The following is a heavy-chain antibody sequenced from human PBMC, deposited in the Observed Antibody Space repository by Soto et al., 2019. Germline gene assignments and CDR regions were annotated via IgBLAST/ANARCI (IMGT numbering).Heavy chain of an antibody. Sequence: GGSLRLSCAAAGSPLNICVLILASTAPGTGLEWVSSTGGGENDRYYAGSVKGRFTISRENSKSTMFLQMNSLRAEDTAIYDCVKDRMPHNSVWDPFDSWGRGKMITLSS. J-gene: IGHJ3*02. CDR1: GSPLNICV. V-gene: IGHV3-23*01. CDR2: TGGGENDR. CDR3: VKDRMPHNSVWDPFDS. D-gene: IGHD1-20*01.